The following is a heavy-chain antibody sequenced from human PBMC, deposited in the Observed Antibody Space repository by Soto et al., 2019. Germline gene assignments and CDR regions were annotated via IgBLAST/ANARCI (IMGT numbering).Heavy chain of an antibody. J-gene: IGHJ5*02. V-gene: IGHV4-39*01. CDR2: IYYSGYT. CDR3: ARPKTIGAAAGKGWFDP. D-gene: IGHD6-13*01. CDR1: GVSISSSNW. Sequence: SETLSLTCAVSGVSISSSNWWSWVRQPPGKGLEWIGSIYYSGYTYYNPSLKSRVTISVDTSKNQFSLKLSSVTAADTAMYYCARPKTIGAAAGKGWFDPWGQGTLVTVSS.